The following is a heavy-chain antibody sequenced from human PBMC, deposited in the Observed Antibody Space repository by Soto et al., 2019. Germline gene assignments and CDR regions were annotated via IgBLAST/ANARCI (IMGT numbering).Heavy chain of an antibody. CDR1: GGTFSSYA. V-gene: IGHV1-69*13. D-gene: IGHD3-3*01. CDR2: IIPIFGTA. CDR3: AKDRGGVFWSGYQIDNWFVP. Sequence: SVKVSCKASGGTFSSYAISWVRQAPGQGLEWMGGIIPIFGTANYAQKFQGRVTITADESTSTAYMELSSLRSEDTAVYYCAKDRGGVFWSGYQIDNWFVPWGKGTLVTVSS. J-gene: IGHJ5*02.